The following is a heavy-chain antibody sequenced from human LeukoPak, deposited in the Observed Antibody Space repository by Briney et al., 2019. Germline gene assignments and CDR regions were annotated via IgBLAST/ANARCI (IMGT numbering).Heavy chain of an antibody. D-gene: IGHD5-12*01. CDR3: ARKSGYARDY. Sequence: PSETLSLTCAVYGESFSGYFWNWIRQPPGKGLEWIGEINHSGSTSNHNPSLKSRVTMSVDTSKNQFSPKLSSVTAADTAVYYCARKSGYARDYWGQGNLVTVPS. CDR1: GESFSGYF. V-gene: IGHV4-34*01. J-gene: IGHJ4*02. CDR2: INHSGSTS.